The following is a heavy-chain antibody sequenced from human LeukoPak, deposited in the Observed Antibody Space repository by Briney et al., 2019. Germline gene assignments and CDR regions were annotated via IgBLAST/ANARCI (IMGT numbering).Heavy chain of an antibody. CDR2: INHSGST. V-gene: IGHV4-34*01. CDR3: ARDRSDGADY. D-gene: IGHD3-3*01. Sequence: SETLSLTCAVYGGSFSGYYWSWIRQPPGKGLEWIGEINHSGSTNYNPSLKSRVTISVDTSKNQFSLKLSSVTAADTAVYYCARDRSDGADYWGQGTLVTVSS. J-gene: IGHJ4*02. CDR1: GGSFSGYY.